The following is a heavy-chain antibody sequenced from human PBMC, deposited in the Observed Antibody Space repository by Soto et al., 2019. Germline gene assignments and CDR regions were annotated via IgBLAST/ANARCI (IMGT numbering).Heavy chain of an antibody. V-gene: IGHV4-4*07. Sequence: SETLSLTCTVSGGSITDYSWVWIRQPAGKGLEWVGRIFSSGSTNYNPSLKGRITMSLDTSKNQFSLKLNSATATDTAVYFCARDQGVVVTADNWFDHWGQGILVTVSS. D-gene: IGHD2-21*02. J-gene: IGHJ5*02. CDR3: ARDQGVVVTADNWFDH. CDR1: GGSITDYS. CDR2: IFSSGST.